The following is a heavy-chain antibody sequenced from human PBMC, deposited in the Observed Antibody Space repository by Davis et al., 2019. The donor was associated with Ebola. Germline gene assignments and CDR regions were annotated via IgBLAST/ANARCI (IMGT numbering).Heavy chain of an antibody. CDR1: GFTLTTYG. D-gene: IGHD2-15*01. CDR3: AKECSEQGENWFDP. Sequence: GGSLRPSCAAPGFTLTTYGMHWVRQAPGKGLAWVAFIHYRGRDFYYADSVKGRFTISRDTAKNMLYLEMSSLTTADTAVYFCAKECSEQGENWFDPWGQGALVTVSP. CDR2: IHYRGRDF. J-gene: IGHJ5*02. V-gene: IGHV3-30*02.